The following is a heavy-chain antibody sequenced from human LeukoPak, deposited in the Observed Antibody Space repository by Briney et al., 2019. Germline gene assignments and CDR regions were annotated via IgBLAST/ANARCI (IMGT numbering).Heavy chain of an antibody. V-gene: IGHV3-15*01. CDR1: GFTFSSYW. D-gene: IGHD2/OR15-2a*01. J-gene: IGHJ5*02. Sequence: PGGSLRLSCAASGFTFSSYWMSWVRQAPGKGLEWVGRIRSNSDGGAIDYAAPVKGRFALSRDDSKNTLYLQMNSLQTEDTAMYYCATDFYDSTWGQGTLVTVSS. CDR2: IRSNSDGGAI. CDR3: ATDFYDST.